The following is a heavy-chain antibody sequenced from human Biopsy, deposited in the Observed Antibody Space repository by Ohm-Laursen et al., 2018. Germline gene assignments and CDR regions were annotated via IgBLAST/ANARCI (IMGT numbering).Heavy chain of an antibody. CDR1: GESFNGYY. J-gene: IGHJ6*02. Sequence: GTLSLTCAAYGESFNGYYWSWIRQAPGKGLEWIGEINHSGRTNYNPSLKSRVTISVDTSKNQFSLKVRSVTAADTAVYYCVRGVDYYDPYHYYALDVWGQGTTVTVSS. CDR2: INHSGRT. V-gene: IGHV4-34*01. CDR3: VRGVDYYDPYHYYALDV. D-gene: IGHD3-22*01.